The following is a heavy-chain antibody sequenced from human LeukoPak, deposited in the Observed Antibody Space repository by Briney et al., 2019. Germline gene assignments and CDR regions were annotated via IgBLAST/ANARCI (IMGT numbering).Heavy chain of an antibody. CDR1: GGTFSNYA. Sequence: SVKVSCKASGGTFSNYAVSWVRQAPGQGLEWMGGIIPFLGTRNYAQKFQDRVTLTADDSTNTAYMELSSLRSDDTAVYYCARAHIVVDGEVLADAFEIWGQGTMVTVSS. CDR2: IIPFLGTR. CDR3: ARAHIVVDGEVLADAFEI. J-gene: IGHJ3*02. V-gene: IGHV1-69*13. D-gene: IGHD2-21*01.